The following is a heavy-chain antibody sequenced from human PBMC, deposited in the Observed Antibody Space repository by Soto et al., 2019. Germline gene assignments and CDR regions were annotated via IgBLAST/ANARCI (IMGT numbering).Heavy chain of an antibody. CDR3: VSQGPYSFGSGRSFDF. D-gene: IGHD3-10*01. J-gene: IGHJ4*02. V-gene: IGHV5-51*03. Sequence: EVQLVQSGGEVRKPGESLKISCQASGYTFSDYWIGWVRQMPGKGLEWMGLIYPGDSDTTYSPPFRGQVTASADESTSTAFLQWSSLRASDIVIYYCVSQGPYSFGSGRSFDFWGQGTLVTVSS. CDR1: GYTFSDYW. CDR2: IYPGDSDT.